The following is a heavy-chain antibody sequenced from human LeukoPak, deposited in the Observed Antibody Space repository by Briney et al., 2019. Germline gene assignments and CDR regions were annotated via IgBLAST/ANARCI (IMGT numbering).Heavy chain of an antibody. V-gene: IGHV4-59*08. D-gene: IGHD3-3*01. CDR2: ISYSGST. J-gene: IGHJ4*02. CDR3: ARAPNYDFWSGYLDY. Sequence: PSETLSLTCTVPGGSISSYYWTWIRQPPGKGLEWIGFISYSGSTTYNPSLKSRVTIAVDTSKNQFSLKLSSVTAADTAVYYCARAPNYDFWSGYLDYWGQGTLVTVSS. CDR1: GGSISSYY.